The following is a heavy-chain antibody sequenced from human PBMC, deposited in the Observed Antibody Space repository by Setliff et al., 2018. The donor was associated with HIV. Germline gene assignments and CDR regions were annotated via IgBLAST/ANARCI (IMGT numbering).Heavy chain of an antibody. CDR3: AKDRGHYDTSGYYWAY. Sequence: AGESLKISCAASGFTFSSYAMSWVRQAPGKGLEWVSAISGSGTNTYYADSVKGRLTISRDNSKNTLYLQMNSLRAEDTAVYYCAKDRGHYDTSGYYWAYWGQGTLVTVSS. CDR2: ISGSGTNT. J-gene: IGHJ4*02. D-gene: IGHD3-22*01. V-gene: IGHV3-23*01. CDR1: GFTFSSYA.